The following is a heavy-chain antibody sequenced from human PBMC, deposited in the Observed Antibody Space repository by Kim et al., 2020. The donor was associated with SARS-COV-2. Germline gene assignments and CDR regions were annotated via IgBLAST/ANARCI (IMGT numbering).Heavy chain of an antibody. Sequence: GGSLRLSCAASGFTFSSYAMSWVRQAPGKGLEWVSAISGSGGSTHYADSVKGRFTISRDNSKNTLYLQMNSLRAEDTAVYYCAKDVKTVVPSAKVGGYFDYWGQGTLVTVSS. CDR2: ISGSGGST. J-gene: IGHJ4*02. D-gene: IGHD2-2*01. V-gene: IGHV3-23*01. CDR1: GFTFSSYA. CDR3: AKDVKTVVPSAKVGGYFDY.